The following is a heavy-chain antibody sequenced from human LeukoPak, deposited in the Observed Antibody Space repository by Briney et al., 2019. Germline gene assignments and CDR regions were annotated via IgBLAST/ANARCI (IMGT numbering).Heavy chain of an antibody. Sequence: GASVKVSCKASGGTFSSYAISWVRQAPGQGLEWMGGIIPIFGTANYAQKFQGRVTITADKSTSTAYMELSSLRSEDTAVYYCAKGGVFAIVLMVKEYYMDVWGKGTTVTVSS. CDR1: GGTFSSYA. D-gene: IGHD2-8*01. V-gene: IGHV1-69*06. CDR3: AKGGVFAIVLMVKEYYMDV. CDR2: IIPIFGTA. J-gene: IGHJ6*03.